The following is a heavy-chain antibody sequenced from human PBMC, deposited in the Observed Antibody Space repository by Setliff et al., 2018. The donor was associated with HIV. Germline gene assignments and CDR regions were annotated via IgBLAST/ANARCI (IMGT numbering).Heavy chain of an antibody. CDR1: GESVSGYS. Sequence: ETLSLTCGVYGESVSGYSWNWIRQPPGKGLEWIGEINHSGSTNYNPSLKSRVTISVDTSKNQFSLKLSSVTAADTAVYYCARVRTGSYFQRLDYYYMDVWGKGTTVTVSS. J-gene: IGHJ6*03. D-gene: IGHD1-1*01. CDR2: INHSGST. V-gene: IGHV4-34*01. CDR3: ARVRTGSYFQRLDYYYMDV.